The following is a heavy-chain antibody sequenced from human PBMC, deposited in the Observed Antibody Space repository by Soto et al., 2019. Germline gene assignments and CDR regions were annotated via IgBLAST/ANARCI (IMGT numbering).Heavy chain of an antibody. J-gene: IGHJ4*01. CDR3: AIYGGGYHSTGAFDY. D-gene: IGHD3-22*01. CDR1: GYSFTNYW. Sequence: GESLKISCKGSGYSFTNYWVGWVRQMPGKGLEWMGIIYPGDSGTRYNPSFQGQVTISADTSISTAYLQWSSLKASDTAIYYCAIYGGGYHSTGAFDYWGRGTLVTVSS. V-gene: IGHV5-51*01. CDR2: IYPGDSGT.